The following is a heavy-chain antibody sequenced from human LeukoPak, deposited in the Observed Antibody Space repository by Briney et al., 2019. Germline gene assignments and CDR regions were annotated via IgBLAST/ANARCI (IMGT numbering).Heavy chain of an antibody. J-gene: IGHJ5*02. Sequence: SETLSLTCTVSGGSISSYYWSWIRQPAGKGLEWIGRIYTSGSTNYNPSLKSRVTISVDTSKNQFSLKLSSVTAADTAVYYCARTHCGGGSCDTFDPWGQGTLVTVSS. D-gene: IGHD2-21*01. CDR3: ARTHCGGGSCDTFDP. CDR1: GGSISSYY. CDR2: IYTSGST. V-gene: IGHV4-4*07.